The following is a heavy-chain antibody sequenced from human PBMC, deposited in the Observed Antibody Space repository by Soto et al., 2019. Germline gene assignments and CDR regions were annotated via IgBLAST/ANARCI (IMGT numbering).Heavy chain of an antibody. CDR1: GGTFTIFA. D-gene: IGHD2-15*01. CDR2: IIPIIGTT. Sequence: QVQLVQSGAEVKKPGSSVKVSCKASGGTFTIFAVSWVRQAPGQGLEWMGGIIPIIGTTNYAQRFQGRITISGDEATSTAYMALSSLASEDTATFYFVIALGSVYAPGHFLAQGTLFTVSS. V-gene: IGHV1-69*12. CDR3: VIALGSVYAPGHF. J-gene: IGHJ4*02.